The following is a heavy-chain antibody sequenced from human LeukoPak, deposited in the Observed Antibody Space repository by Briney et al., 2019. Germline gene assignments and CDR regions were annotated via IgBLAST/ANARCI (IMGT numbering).Heavy chain of an antibody. D-gene: IGHD3-10*01. CDR3: ARGVNYYGPFDP. J-gene: IGHJ5*02. CDR1: GVSISSNY. V-gene: IGHV4-59*01. Sequence: SETLSLTCIVSGVSISSNYWTWLRQPPGKGLEWIGYIYYSGSINYNPSLKSRVTISVDTSKNQFSLKLSSVTAADTAVYYCARGVNYYGPFDPWGQGTLVTVSS. CDR2: IYYSGSI.